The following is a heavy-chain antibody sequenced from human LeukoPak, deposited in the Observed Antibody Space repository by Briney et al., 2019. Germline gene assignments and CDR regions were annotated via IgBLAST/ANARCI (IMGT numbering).Heavy chain of an antibody. J-gene: IGHJ4*02. CDR1: GFTFSSYG. CDR2: IWYDGSNK. Sequence: GGSLRLSCAASGFTFSSYGMHWVRQAPGKGLEWVAVIWYDGSNKYYADSVKGRFTISRDNSKNTLYLQMNSLRAEDTAVYYCAKARDGSGYFDYWGQGTLVTVSS. D-gene: IGHD3-3*01. V-gene: IGHV3-33*06. CDR3: AKARDGSGYFDY.